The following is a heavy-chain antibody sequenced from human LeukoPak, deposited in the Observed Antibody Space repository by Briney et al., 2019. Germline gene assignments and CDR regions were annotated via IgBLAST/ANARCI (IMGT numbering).Heavy chain of an antibody. CDR3: ARIFIRNDSSYFDC. CDR1: GFTFSNNP. CDR2: ISGSGGNT. Sequence: GGSLRLSCVGSGFTFSNNPLSWVRQAPGKGLEWVSAISGSGGNTYYADSVRGRFTISRDNSKNTLFLQMNTLRADDTAVYYCARIFIRNDSSYFDCWGQGTLVTVSS. D-gene: IGHD3-10*01. V-gene: IGHV3-23*01. J-gene: IGHJ4*02.